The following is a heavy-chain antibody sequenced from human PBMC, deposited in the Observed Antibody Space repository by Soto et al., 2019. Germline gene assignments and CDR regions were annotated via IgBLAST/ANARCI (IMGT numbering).Heavy chain of an antibody. CDR2: INAYNGST. D-gene: IGHD2-2*01. J-gene: IGHJ5*02. CDR3: ARAKYCSSTSCSQPYNWFDP. CDR1: GYTFTSYG. V-gene: IGHV1-18*04. Sequence: ASVKVSCKASGYTFTSYGISWVRQAPGQGLEWMGWINAYNGSTNYAQKLQGWVTMTRDTSISTAYMELSRLRSDDTAVYYCARAKYCSSTSCSQPYNWFDPWGQGTLVTVSS.